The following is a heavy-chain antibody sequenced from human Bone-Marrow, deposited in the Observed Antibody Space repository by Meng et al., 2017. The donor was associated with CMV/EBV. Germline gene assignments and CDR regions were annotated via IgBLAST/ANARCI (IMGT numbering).Heavy chain of an antibody. CDR1: YY. D-gene: IGHD3-9*01. V-gene: IGHV4-34*01. CDR3: ARTHYDILTGYYNIKKYNWFDP. CDR2: INHSGST. Sequence: YYWSRIRQPPGKGLEWIGEINHSGSTNYNPSLKSRVTISVDTSKNQFSLKLSSVTAADTAVYYCARTHYDILTGYYNIKKYNWFDPWGQGTLVTVSS. J-gene: IGHJ5*02.